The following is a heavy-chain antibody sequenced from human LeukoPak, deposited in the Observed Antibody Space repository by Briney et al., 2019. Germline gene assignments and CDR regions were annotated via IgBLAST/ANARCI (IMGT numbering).Heavy chain of an antibody. CDR2: ISGSGGST. J-gene: IGHJ4*02. Sequence: TGGSLRLSCAASGFTFSSYAMSWVRQAPGKGLEWVSAISGSGGSTYYADSVKGRFTISRDNSKNTLYLQMNSLRAEDTAVYYCAKDLSPPMYYDILTGPHYYFDYWGQGTLVTVSS. CDR3: AKDLSPPMYYDILTGPHYYFDY. CDR1: GFTFSSYA. V-gene: IGHV3-23*01. D-gene: IGHD3-9*01.